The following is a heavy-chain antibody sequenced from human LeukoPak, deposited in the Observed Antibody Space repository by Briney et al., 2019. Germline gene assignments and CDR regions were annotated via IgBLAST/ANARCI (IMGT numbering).Heavy chain of an antibody. V-gene: IGHV4-34*01. CDR3: XXXXYNWNYFDY. CDR1: GGSFSGYY. D-gene: IGHD1-20*01. Sequence: KPSETLSLTCAVYGGSFSGYYWSWIRQPPGKGLEWIGEINHSGSTNYNPSLKSRVTISVDTSKNQSSLKLSSVTAADTAVYYCXXXXYNWNYFDYWGQGTLVTVSS. J-gene: IGHJ4*02. CDR2: INHSGST.